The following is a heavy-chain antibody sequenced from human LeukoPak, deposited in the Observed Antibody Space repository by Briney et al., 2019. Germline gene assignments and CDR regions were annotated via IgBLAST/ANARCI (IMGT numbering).Heavy chain of an antibody. CDR1: GYTFSSYG. J-gene: IGHJ4*02. D-gene: IGHD4-17*01. CDR2: ISAYNGNT. Sequence: GASVKVCCKASGYTFSSYGITWVRQAPGQGLEWMGWISAYNGNTVYAQRFQGRVSMTTDTSTNTAYMEVRSLTSDDTAIYYCARAKRSTVTTLDYWGQGTLVTVSS. CDR3: ARAKRSTVTTLDY. V-gene: IGHV1-18*01.